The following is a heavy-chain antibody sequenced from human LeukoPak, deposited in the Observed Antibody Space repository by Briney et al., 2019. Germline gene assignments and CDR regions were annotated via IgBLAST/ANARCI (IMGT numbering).Heavy chain of an antibody. CDR2: IIPIFGIA. J-gene: IGHJ4*02. CDR3: ARSLSGYYDSSGYYDY. Sequence: ASVKVSCKASGGTFSSYAISWVRRAPGQGLEWMGRIIPIFGIANYAQKFQGRVTITADKSTSTAYMELSSLRSEDTAVYYCARSLSGYYDSSGYYDYWGQGTLVTVSS. D-gene: IGHD3-22*01. CDR1: GGTFSSYA. V-gene: IGHV1-69*04.